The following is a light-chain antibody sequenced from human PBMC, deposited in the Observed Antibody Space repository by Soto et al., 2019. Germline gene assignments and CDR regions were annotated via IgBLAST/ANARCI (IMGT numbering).Light chain of an antibody. CDR1: QSVSKY. CDR3: QQYGGSPQT. J-gene: IGKJ1*01. CDR2: GAS. Sequence: EIVFTQSPGTLALSPGEGATLSCRASQSVSKYLAWYQQKPGQAPRLLIYGASSRATGIPDSFSGSGSGTDFTLIISRLEPEDFAVYYCQQYGGSPQTFGQGTKVDIK. V-gene: IGKV3-20*01.